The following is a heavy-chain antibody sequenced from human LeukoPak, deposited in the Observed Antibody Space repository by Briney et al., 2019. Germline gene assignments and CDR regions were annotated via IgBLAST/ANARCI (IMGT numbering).Heavy chain of an antibody. V-gene: IGHV3-7*04. Sequence: GGSLRLSCSASGFTFSSYWMSWVRQAPGKGLEWVANIKQDESEKYYVDSVKGRFTISRDNAKNSLYLQMNSLRAEDTAVYYCAGDKDVRGVIGGMDVWGQGTTVTVSS. D-gene: IGHD3-10*01. CDR3: AGDKDVRGVIGGMDV. CDR2: IKQDESEK. CDR1: GFTFSSYW. J-gene: IGHJ6*02.